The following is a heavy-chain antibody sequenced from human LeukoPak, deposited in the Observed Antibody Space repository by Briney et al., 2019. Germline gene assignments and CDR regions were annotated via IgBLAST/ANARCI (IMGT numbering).Heavy chain of an antibody. V-gene: IGHV3-23*01. CDR2: LSGSGGTT. J-gene: IGHJ4*02. CDR1: GFTFSSYA. Sequence: GGSLRLSCAASGFTFSSYAMTWVRQAPGKGLEWVSTLSGSGGTTYYADSVKGRFTISRDNSKSTLYLQMNSLRAEDTAVYYCAKEDYYFDTSGYYGAADYWGQGTLVTVSS. CDR3: AKEDYYFDTSGYYGAADY. D-gene: IGHD3-22*01.